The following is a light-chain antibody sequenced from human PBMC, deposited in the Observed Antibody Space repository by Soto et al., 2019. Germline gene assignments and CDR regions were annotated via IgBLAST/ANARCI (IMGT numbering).Light chain of an antibody. Sequence: QSALTQPRSVSGSPGQSVTISCTATGSDVGDSSHVSWYQLHPGKAPKLMIYDVTKRPSGVPDRFSGSKSGNTASLTVSALQAEDEADYYCSSFTDGNNLVFGTGTKLTVL. CDR1: GSDVGDSSH. V-gene: IGLV2-11*01. J-gene: IGLJ1*01. CDR2: DVT. CDR3: SSFTDGNNLV.